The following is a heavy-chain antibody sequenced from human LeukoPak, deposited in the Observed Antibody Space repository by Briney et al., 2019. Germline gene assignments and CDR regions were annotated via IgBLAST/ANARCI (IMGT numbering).Heavy chain of an antibody. J-gene: IGHJ4*02. D-gene: IGHD4-23*01. Sequence: GGSLRLSCAASGFTFSSYGMHWVRQAPGKGLEWVAVIWYDGSNKYYADSVKGRFTISRDNSKNTLYLQMNSLRAEDTAVYYCARDVYGGQPYYFDYWGQGTLVTVSS. CDR3: ARDVYGGQPYYFDY. CDR1: GFTFSSYG. V-gene: IGHV3-33*01. CDR2: IWYDGSNK.